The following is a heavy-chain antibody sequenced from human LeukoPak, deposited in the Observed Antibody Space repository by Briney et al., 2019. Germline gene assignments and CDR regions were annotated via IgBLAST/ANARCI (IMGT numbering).Heavy chain of an antibody. J-gene: IGHJ4*02. V-gene: IGHV1-2*06. D-gene: IGHD3-9*01. CDR2: INPNSGGT. CDR3: AREPYYDILTGYYEGGNY. Sequence: ASVKVSCKASGYTFTSYDINWVRQATGQGLEWMGRINPNSGGTNYAQKFQGRVTMTRDTSISTAYMELSRLRSDDTAVYYCAREPYYDILTGYYEGGNYWGQGTLVTVSS. CDR1: GYTFTSYD.